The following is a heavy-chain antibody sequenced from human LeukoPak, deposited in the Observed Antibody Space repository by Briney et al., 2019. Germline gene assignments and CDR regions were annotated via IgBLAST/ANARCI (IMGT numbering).Heavy chain of an antibody. CDR1: GFTFTNYA. CDR3: AKDRDYYGSGSYIVSDY. Sequence: GGSLRLSCAASGFTFTNYAMSWVRQAPGKGLEWVSRISVSGDSTYYADSVKGRFTISRDNAKNSLYLQMNSLRAEDTALYYCAKDRDYYGSGSYIVSDYWGQGTLVTVSS. V-gene: IGHV3-23*01. D-gene: IGHD3-10*01. CDR2: ISVSGDST. J-gene: IGHJ4*02.